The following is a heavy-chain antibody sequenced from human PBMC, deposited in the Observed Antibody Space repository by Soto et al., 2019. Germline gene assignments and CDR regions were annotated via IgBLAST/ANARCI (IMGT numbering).Heavy chain of an antibody. CDR2: ISSSSSYI. J-gene: IGHJ4*02. V-gene: IGHV3-21*01. D-gene: IGHD6-19*01. CDR3: ASGIPADRIAVAGPDY. CDR1: GFTFSSYS. Sequence: GGSLRLSCAASGFTFSSYSMNWVRQAQGKGLEWVSSISSSSSYIYYADSVKGRFTISRDNAKNSLYLQMNSLRAEDTAVYYCASGIPADRIAVAGPDYWGQGTLVTVSS.